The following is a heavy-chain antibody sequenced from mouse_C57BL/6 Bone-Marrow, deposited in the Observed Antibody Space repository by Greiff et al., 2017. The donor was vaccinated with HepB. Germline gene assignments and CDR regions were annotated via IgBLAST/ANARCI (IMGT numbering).Heavy chain of an antibody. CDR2: IWRGGST. Sequence: VQRVESGPGLVQPSQSLSITCTVSGFSLTSYGVHWVRQSPGKGLEWLGVIWRGGSTDYNAAFMSRLSITKDNSKSQVFFKMNSLQADDTAIYYCAKKRGYETAMDYWGQGTSVTVSS. CDR3: AKKRGYETAMDY. CDR1: GFSLTSYG. V-gene: IGHV2-5*01. J-gene: IGHJ4*01. D-gene: IGHD2-2*01.